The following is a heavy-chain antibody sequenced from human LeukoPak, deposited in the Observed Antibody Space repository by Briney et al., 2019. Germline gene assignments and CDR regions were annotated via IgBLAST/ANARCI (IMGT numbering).Heavy chain of an antibody. J-gene: IGHJ3*02. D-gene: IGHD3-22*01. CDR1: GDSISSGDYY. Sequence: SETLSLTCTVSGDSISSGDYYWSWIRQPAGKGLEWIGYIYYSGSTNYNPSLKSRVTISVDTSKNQFSLKLSSVTAADTAVYYCAREQWLLPRRRGAFDIWGQGTMVTVSS. CDR3: AREQWLLPRRRGAFDI. CDR2: IYYSGST. V-gene: IGHV4-61*10.